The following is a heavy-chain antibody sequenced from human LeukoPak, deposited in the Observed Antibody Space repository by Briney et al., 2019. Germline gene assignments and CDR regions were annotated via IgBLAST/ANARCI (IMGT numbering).Heavy chain of an antibody. V-gene: IGHV4-61*02. CDR2: IYTSGST. CDR1: GYSISSGYY. J-gene: IGHJ5*02. CDR3: ALELPYNWFDP. D-gene: IGHD1-26*01. Sequence: PSETLSLTCAVSGYSISSGYYWSWIRQPAGKGLEWIGRIYTSGSTNYNPSLKSRVTISVDTSKNQFSLKLSSVTAADTAVYYCALELPYNWFDPWGQGTLVTVSS.